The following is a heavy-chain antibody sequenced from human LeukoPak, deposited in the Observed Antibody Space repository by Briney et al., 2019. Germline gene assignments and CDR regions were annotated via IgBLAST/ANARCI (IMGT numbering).Heavy chain of an antibody. Sequence: SETLSLTCAVYGESFSGFSLNWIRQPPGKGLEWIGEITHSGSTNYNPSLKSRVTISVDTSKNQFSLRLISVTAADTAVYYCARSRTTVTRSLDYWGQGTLVTVSS. CDR1: GESFSGFS. CDR3: ARSRTTVTRSLDY. V-gene: IGHV4-34*01. D-gene: IGHD4-17*01. CDR2: ITHSGST. J-gene: IGHJ4*02.